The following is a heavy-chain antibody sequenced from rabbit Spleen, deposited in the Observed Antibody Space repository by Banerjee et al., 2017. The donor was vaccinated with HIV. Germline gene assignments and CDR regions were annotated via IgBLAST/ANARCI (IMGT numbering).Heavy chain of an antibody. CDR3: ARDLVAVIGWNFNL. CDR2: IYAGSSGST. V-gene: IGHV1S40*01. CDR1: GFSFSGSYY. D-gene: IGHD1-1*01. Sequence: QSLEESGGGLVQPEGSLTLTRTASGFSFSGSYYMGWVRQAPGKGLEWIACIYAGSSGSTRYANWATGRFIMSRTSSTTVTLQMTSLTAADTATYFCARDLVAVIGWNFNLWGPGTLVTVS. J-gene: IGHJ4*01.